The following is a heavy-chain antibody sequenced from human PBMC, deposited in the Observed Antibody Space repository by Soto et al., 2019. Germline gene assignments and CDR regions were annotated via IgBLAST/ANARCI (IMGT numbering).Heavy chain of an antibody. CDR3: ARCGAGDTTQRYYYGMDV. CDR2: IIPVFGTA. Sequence: SVKVSCKASGGTFSSYAITWVRQAPGQGLEWMGGIIPVFGTANYAQKFQGRVTITADESTTTAYMELSSLRSEDTAVYFCARCGAGDTTQRYYYGMDVWGQGTTVTVSS. CDR1: GGTFSSYA. V-gene: IGHV1-69*13. J-gene: IGHJ6*02. D-gene: IGHD1-1*01.